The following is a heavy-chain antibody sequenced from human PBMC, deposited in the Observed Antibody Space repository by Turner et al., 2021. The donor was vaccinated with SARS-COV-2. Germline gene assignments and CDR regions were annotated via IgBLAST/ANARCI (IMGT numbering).Heavy chain of an antibody. CDR2: IYNSGRT. V-gene: IGHV4-59*01. CDR1: GDSITGYF. D-gene: IGHD3-22*01. J-gene: IGHJ5*02. CDR3: ARVRYDSTGYPFDP. Sequence: QVRLQESGPGLVKPSEILSLTCTVSGDSITGYFWNWIRQPPGKGLEWIGYIYNSGRTNYNPSLKSRVTISVDTSKNQFSLKLSSVSAADTAVYYCARVRYDSTGYPFDPWGQGTLVTVSS.